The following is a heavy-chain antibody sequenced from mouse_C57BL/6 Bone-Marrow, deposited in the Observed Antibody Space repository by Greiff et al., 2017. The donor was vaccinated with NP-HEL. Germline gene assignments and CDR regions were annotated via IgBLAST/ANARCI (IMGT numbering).Heavy chain of an antibody. J-gene: IGHJ4*01. CDR2: IYPRSGNT. CDR1: GYTFTSYG. D-gene: IGHD1-1*02. V-gene: IGHV1-81*01. Sequence: QVQLPHPLSYLSIPLASLKLSCKASGYTFTSYGISWVKQRTGQGLEWIGEIYPRSGNTYYNEKFKGKATLTADKSSSTAYMELRSLTSEDSAVYFCARGDYGAMDYWGQGTSVTVSS. CDR3: ARGDYGAMDY.